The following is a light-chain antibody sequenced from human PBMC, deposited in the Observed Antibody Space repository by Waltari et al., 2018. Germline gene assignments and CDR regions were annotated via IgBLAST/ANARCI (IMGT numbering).Light chain of an antibody. CDR3: SSYARGSVI. V-gene: IGLV2-23*02. Sequence: QSALTQPASVSGSPGQSITISCTGTSSDIGSYDLVSWYQQHPGKVPHLMIYHVTKRPSGVSNRFSGSKSGNTASLTISGLQAEDEADYYCSSYARGSVIFGGGTKLTVL. CDR1: SSDIGSYDL. J-gene: IGLJ2*01. CDR2: HVT.